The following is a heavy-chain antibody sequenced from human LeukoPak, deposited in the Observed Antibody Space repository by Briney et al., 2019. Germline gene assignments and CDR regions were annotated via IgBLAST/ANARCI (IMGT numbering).Heavy chain of an antibody. Sequence: ASVKVSCKASGYTFTDSYVHWVRQAPGQVLEWMGLIDPDGGNTNYAQNFQGRVTLTRDTSTSTLYMELSSLRSEDTAVYYCATDITRKYYFDYWGQGTLVTVSS. CDR3: ATDITRKYYFDY. CDR1: GYTFTDSY. J-gene: IGHJ4*02. CDR2: IDPDGGNT. V-gene: IGHV1-46*01.